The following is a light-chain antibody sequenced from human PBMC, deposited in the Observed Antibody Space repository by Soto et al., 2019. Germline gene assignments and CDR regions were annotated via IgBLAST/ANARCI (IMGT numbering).Light chain of an antibody. CDR2: GAS. V-gene: IGKV3-15*01. J-gene: IGKJ2*01. CDR3: HQYNNWPPYT. Sequence: EIVMTQSPATLSVSPGERATLSCRASQSVSSNLAWYQHKPGQAPRRLIYGASTRATGIPARFSGSRSGTEFILTITSLQSEDFAVYYCHQYNNWPPYTFGQGTKLEIK. CDR1: QSVSSN.